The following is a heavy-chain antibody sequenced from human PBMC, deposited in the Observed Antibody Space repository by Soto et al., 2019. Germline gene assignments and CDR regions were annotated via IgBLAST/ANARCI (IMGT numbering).Heavy chain of an antibody. CDR1: GFTFSGSA. CDR3: TRPGHTYGPTYDAFDI. CDR2: IRSKANSYAT. D-gene: IGHD5-18*01. J-gene: IGHJ3*02. Sequence: GGSLRPSCAASGFTFSGSAMHWVRQASGKGLEWVGRIRSKANSYATAYAASVKGRFTISRDDSKNTAYLRMNSLKTEDTAVYYCTRPGHTYGPTYDAFDIWGQGTMVTVSS. V-gene: IGHV3-73*01.